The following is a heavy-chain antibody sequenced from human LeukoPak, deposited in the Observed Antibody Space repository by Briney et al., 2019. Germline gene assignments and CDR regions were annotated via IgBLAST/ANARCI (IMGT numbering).Heavy chain of an antibody. CDR2: ISSTAGST. J-gene: IGHJ4*02. Sequence: PGGSLRLSCAASGFTFSSYAMSWVRQAPGKGLKWVSAISSTAGSTYYADSVKGRFTISRDNSKNTLYLQVNSLRADDTAVYYCARDGISAAGSLGGYWGQGTLVTVSS. V-gene: IGHV3-23*01. CDR3: ARDGISAAGSLGGY. D-gene: IGHD6-13*01. CDR1: GFTFSSYA.